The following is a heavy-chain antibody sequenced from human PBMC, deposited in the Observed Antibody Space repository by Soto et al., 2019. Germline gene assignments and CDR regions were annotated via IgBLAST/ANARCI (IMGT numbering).Heavy chain of an antibody. J-gene: IGHJ4*02. CDR2: ISGSGGST. Sequence: EVQLLESGGGLVQPGGSLRLSCAASGFTFSSYAMSWVRQAPGKGLEWVSAISGSGGSTYYADSVKGRFTISRDNSKNTLYLQMNSLRAEDTAVYYWAKVRGRCSSTSCYRFDYWGQGTLVTVSS. CDR1: GFTFSSYA. V-gene: IGHV3-23*01. D-gene: IGHD2-2*01. CDR3: AKVRGRCSSTSCYRFDY.